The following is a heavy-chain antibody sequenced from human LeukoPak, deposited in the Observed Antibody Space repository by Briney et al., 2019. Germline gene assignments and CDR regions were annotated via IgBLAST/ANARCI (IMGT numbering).Heavy chain of an antibody. CDR1: GFTFSDYY. D-gene: IGHD2-2*02. J-gene: IGHJ6*03. V-gene: IGHV3-11*01. Sequence: PGGSLRLSCAASGFTFSDYYMSWIRQAPGKGLEWVSYISSSGSTIYYADSVKGRFTISRDNAKNSLYLQMNSLRAEDTAVYYCARDGLECSSTSCYSYYYYYMDVWGKGTTVTVSS. CDR3: ARDGLECSSTSCYSYYYYYMDV. CDR2: ISSSGSTI.